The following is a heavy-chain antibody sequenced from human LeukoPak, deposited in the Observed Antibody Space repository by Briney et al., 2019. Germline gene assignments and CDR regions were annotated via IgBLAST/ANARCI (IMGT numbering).Heavy chain of an antibody. CDR2: IYTSGST. CDR3: ARDLTHDYGSTYYYAMDV. Sequence: SETLSLTCTVSGGSISSYYWNWIRQPAGKGLEWIGRIYTSGSTNYNPSLKSRVTMSVDMSKNQFSLKLSSVTAADTAVYYCARDLTHDYGSTYYYAMDVWGQGTTVTVSS. V-gene: IGHV4-4*07. CDR1: GGSISSYY. J-gene: IGHJ6*02. D-gene: IGHD3-10*01.